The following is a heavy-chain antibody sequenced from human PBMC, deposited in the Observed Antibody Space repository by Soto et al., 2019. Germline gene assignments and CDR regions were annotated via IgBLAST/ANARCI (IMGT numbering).Heavy chain of an antibody. CDR1: GGSFSDYY. J-gene: IGHJ6*02. CDR2: INHSGST. CDR3: ARGRIRGVLYDYSGMDV. V-gene: IGHV4-34*01. D-gene: IGHD3-10*01. Sequence: QVQLQQWGAGLLKPSETLSLICAVYGGSFSDYYWSWVRQPPGKGLEWIGEINHSGSTNYNPSLKSRLTISVDTSKNQFSLKLSSVTAADTAMYYCARGRIRGVLYDYSGMDVWGQGTAVTVSS.